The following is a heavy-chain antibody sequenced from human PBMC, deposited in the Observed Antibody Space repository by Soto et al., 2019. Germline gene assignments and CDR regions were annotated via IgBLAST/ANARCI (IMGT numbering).Heavy chain of an antibody. CDR3: ARRLDDTPETFFNWFDP. V-gene: IGHV4-31*03. CDR1: GGSINTGGYY. J-gene: IGHJ5*02. CDR2: IFYTGTA. Sequence: QVQLQESGPGLVKPSQTLSLTCTVSGGSINTGGYYWGWIRHLPGEGLEWIGHIFYTGTAYYNPSLRSRVTVSIDTSANQFSLHMYSVTAADTAMYYCARRLDDTPETFFNWFDPWRQGILVTVSS. D-gene: IGHD2-15*01.